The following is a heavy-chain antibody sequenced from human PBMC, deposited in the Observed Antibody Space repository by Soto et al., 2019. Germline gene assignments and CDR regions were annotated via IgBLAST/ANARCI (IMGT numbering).Heavy chain of an antibody. CDR2: INHSGST. V-gene: IGHV4-34*01. Sequence: SETLSLTCAVYGGSFSGYYWSWIRQPPGKGLEWIGEINHSGSTNYNPSLKSRVTISVDTSRNKFSLKLSSVTAADTAVYYCASTEYCSSTSCGIFDYWGQGTLVTVSS. CDR1: GGSFSGYY. J-gene: IGHJ4*02. D-gene: IGHD2-2*01. CDR3: ASTEYCSSTSCGIFDY.